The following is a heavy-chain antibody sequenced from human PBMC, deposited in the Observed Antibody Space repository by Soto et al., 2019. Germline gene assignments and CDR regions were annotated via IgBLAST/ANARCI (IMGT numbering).Heavy chain of an antibody. CDR2: ISGSGGST. CDR3: AKDPTIGAAVTDSFDY. Sequence: PGGSLRLSCAASGFTFSSYAMSWVRQAPGKGLEWVSAISGSGGSTYYAESVKGRFTISRDNSKNTLYVQMNSQRAEDTAVFYCAKDPTIGAAVTDSFDYWGQGTLVTVSS. D-gene: IGHD6-13*01. J-gene: IGHJ4*02. CDR1: GFTFSSYA. V-gene: IGHV3-23*01.